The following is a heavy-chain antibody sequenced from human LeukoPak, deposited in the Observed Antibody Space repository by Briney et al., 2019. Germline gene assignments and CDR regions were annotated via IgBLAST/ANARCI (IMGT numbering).Heavy chain of an antibody. CDR1: GDSISSSNW. V-gene: IGHV4-4*02. D-gene: IGHD6-13*01. CDR2: IYHSGST. J-gene: IGHJ5*02. Sequence: SGTLSLTCAVSGDSISSSNWWSWVRQPPGKGLEWIGEIYHSGSTNYNPSLRSRVTISLDKSKNHFSLKLSSVTAADTAVYYCARAKDSSSWSPGNWFDPWGQGTLVTVSS. CDR3: ARAKDSSSWSPGNWFDP.